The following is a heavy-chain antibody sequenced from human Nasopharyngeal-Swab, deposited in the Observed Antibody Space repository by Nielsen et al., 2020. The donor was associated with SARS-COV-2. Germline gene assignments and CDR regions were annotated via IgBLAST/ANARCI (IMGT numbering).Heavy chain of an antibody. Sequence: GGSLRLSCAASGFTFSSYAMHWVRQAPGKGLEWVAVISYDGSNKYYADSVKGRFTTSRDNSKNTLYLQMNSLRAEDTAVYYCARGDIVVVPAAIPGRPFDPWGQGTLVTVSS. V-gene: IGHV3-30-3*01. J-gene: IGHJ5*02. CDR3: ARGDIVVVPAAIPGRPFDP. CDR1: GFTFSSYA. D-gene: IGHD2-2*02. CDR2: ISYDGSNK.